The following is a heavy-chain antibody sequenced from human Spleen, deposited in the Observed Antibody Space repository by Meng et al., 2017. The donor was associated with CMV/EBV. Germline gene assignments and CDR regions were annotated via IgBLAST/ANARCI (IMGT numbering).Heavy chain of an antibody. J-gene: IGHJ4*02. V-gene: IGHV4-39*07. D-gene: IGHD2-15*01. Sequence: LQRQESGPGLVKPSETLSRTCTVSGGSISSSSYYWGWIRQPPGKGLEWIGSIYYSGSTYYNPSLKSRVTISVDTSKNQFSLKLSSVTAADTAVYYCARDYPDCSGGSCYSSNWGQGTLVTVSS. CDR3: ARDYPDCSGGSCYSSN. CDR2: IYYSGST. CDR1: GGSISSSSYY.